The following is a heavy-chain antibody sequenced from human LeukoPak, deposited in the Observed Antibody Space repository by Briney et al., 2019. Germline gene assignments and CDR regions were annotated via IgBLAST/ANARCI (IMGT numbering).Heavy chain of an antibody. Sequence: GGSLRLSCAASGFTFIAYSMNWVRQAPGKGLERVSYISSSGSTIYYADSVKGRFTIPRDNAKNSLYLQMSSLRAEDTAVYYCAELGITMIGGVWGKGTTVTISS. CDR3: AELGITMIGGV. CDR2: ISSSGSTI. V-gene: IGHV3-48*04. D-gene: IGHD3-10*02. J-gene: IGHJ6*04. CDR1: GFTFIAYS.